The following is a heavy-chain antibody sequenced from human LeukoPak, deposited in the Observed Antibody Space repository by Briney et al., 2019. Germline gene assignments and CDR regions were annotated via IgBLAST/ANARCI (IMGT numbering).Heavy chain of an antibody. V-gene: IGHV3-11*01. D-gene: IGHD3-16*01. Sequence: GSLRLSCAASGFTFSDYYMSWIRQAPGKGLEGVSYIISSGSTIYYADSVKGRFTISRDNAKNSLYLQMNSLRAEETAVYYCARDQPYYDYVWGSYLHWFDPWGQGTLVTVSS. CDR2: IISSGSTI. CDR1: GFTFSDYY. CDR3: ARDQPYYDYVWGSYLHWFDP. J-gene: IGHJ5*02.